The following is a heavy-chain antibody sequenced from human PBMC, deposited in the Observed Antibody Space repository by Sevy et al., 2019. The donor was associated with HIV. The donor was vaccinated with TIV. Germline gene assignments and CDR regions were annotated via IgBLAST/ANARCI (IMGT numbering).Heavy chain of an antibody. D-gene: IGHD2-2*01. J-gene: IGHJ4*02. CDR2: ISSSSNFI. CDR1: GFSLSSYS. V-gene: IGHV3-21*01. CDR3: ARGEYCSSTTCSYFDY. Sequence: GGSLRLSCAASGFSLSSYSINWVRQAPGKGLEWVSSISSSSNFIYYADSVKGRFTISRDNAKNSLYLQMHSLRAEDTAVYYCARGEYCSSTTCSYFDYWGQGTLVTVSS.